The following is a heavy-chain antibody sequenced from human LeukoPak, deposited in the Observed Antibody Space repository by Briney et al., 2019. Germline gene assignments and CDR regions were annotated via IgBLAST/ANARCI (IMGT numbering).Heavy chain of an antibody. J-gene: IGHJ4*02. CDR2: ISYDGSNK. Sequence: PGGSLRLSCAASRFTFSTYAMHWVRRAPGQGLERVAVISYDGSNKYYADSVRGRFTISRDNAKNSLYLQMNSLRAEDTAVYYCAGTSYYFDSSAYVFDYWGQGTLVSVSS. V-gene: IGHV3-30-3*01. D-gene: IGHD3-22*01. CDR3: AGTSYYFDSSAYVFDY. CDR1: RFTFSTYA.